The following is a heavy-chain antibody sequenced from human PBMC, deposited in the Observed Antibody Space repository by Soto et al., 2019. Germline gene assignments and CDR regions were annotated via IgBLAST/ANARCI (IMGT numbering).Heavy chain of an antibody. V-gene: IGHV1-18*01. CDR1: GYTSTTYG. CDR2: ISAYNGNT. Sequence: ASVNVSCKASGYTSTTYGISWVRQAPGQGLEWMGWISAYNGNTNYAQNLQGRVTMTTDTSTSTAYMELWSLRSDDTAVYYCVSRSKYMDVWGKGTTVTVSS. CDR3: VSRSKYMDV. J-gene: IGHJ6*03.